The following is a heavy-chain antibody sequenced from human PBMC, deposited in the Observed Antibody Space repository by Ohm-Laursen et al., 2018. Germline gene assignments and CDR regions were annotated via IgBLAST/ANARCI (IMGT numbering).Heavy chain of an antibody. CDR2: IRNKAYGETT. CDR1: GFTFGDYA. V-gene: IGHV3-49*04. D-gene: IGHD1-26*01. CDR3: TREAALRYYLTDAFDI. J-gene: IGHJ3*02. Sequence: SLRLSCAASGFTFGDYAMSWVRQAPGKGLEWVGFIRNKAYGETTEYAASVKGRFTISRDDSKSIAYLQMNSLKTEDKAVYYCTREAALRYYLTDAFDIWGQGTMVTVSS.